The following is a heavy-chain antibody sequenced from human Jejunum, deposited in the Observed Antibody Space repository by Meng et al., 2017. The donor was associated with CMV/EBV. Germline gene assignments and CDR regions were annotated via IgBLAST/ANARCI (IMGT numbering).Heavy chain of an antibody. CDR1: GYTFGNDG. D-gene: IGHD3-3*01. J-gene: IGHJ4*02. CDR3: ARVFGVAYFDS. Sequence: KASGYTFGNDGFTLGRRAPGQGLEWMGYISPYNDNANYAQKFQGRVTMTRDTSTSTAYMELRSLRADDTAVYYCARVFGVAYFDSWGQGTLVTVSS. V-gene: IGHV1-18*01. CDR2: ISPYNDNA.